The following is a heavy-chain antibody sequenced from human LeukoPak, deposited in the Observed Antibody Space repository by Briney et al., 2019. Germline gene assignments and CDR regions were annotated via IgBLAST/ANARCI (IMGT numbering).Heavy chain of an antibody. V-gene: IGHV4-59*11. J-gene: IGHJ4*02. Sequence: SETLSLTCTVSGGSISSHDWSWIRQPPGKGLEWIGYIYYSGSTNYNPSLKSRGIISVDTSKNQLSLKLSSVTAADTAVYYCARDFSGSYYFDYWGQGTLVTVSS. CDR2: IYYSGST. CDR1: GGSISSHD. D-gene: IGHD1-26*01. CDR3: ARDFSGSYYFDY.